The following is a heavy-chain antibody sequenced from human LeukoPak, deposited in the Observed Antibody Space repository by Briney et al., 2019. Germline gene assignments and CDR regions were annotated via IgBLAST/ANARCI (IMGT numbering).Heavy chain of an antibody. CDR1: GFTFSSYS. D-gene: IGHD6-13*01. CDR2: ISSSSSYI. J-gene: IGHJ6*02. Sequence: GGSLRLSCAASGFTFSSYSMNWVRQAPGKGLEWVSSISSSSSYIYYADSVKGRFTISRDNAKNSLYLQMNSLRAEDTAVYYCARKRAGDYYYYGMDVWGQGTTVTV. CDR3: ARKRAGDYYYYGMDV. V-gene: IGHV3-21*01.